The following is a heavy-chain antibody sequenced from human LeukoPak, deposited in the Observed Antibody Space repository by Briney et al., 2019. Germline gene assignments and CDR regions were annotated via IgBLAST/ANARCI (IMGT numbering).Heavy chain of an antibody. D-gene: IGHD3-10*01. J-gene: IGHJ4*02. CDR3: ASGRDSGSGSLTLDY. CDR1: GESFSGYY. CDR2: INQSGRT. Sequence: SETLSLTCAVYGESFSGYYWSWIRQPPGKGLEWIGEINQSGRTNYKPSLKSRVTISADTSKNQFSLKLSSVTAADTAVYYCASGRDSGSGSLTLDYWGQGTPVTVSS. V-gene: IGHV4-34*01.